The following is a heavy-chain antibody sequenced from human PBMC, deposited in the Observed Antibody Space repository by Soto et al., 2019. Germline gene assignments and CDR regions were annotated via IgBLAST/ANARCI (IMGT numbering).Heavy chain of an antibody. D-gene: IGHD2-8*01. CDR3: ARDLTGPYCSNCVCYSFALLF. CDR1: GGTFSSYT. J-gene: IGHJ4*02. V-gene: IGHV1-69*04. Sequence: GASVKVSCKASGGTFSSYTISWVRQAPGQGLEWMGRIIPILGIANYAQKFQGRVTITADKSTSTAYMELSSLRSEDTAVYYCARDLTGPYCSNCVCYSFALLFWGQGTLVTVSS. CDR2: IIPILGIA.